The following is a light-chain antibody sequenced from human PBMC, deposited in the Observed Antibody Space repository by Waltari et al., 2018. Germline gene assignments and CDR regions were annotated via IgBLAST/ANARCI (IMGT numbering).Light chain of an antibody. V-gene: IGLV3-21*01. CDR3: QGWDSSTSHVV. CDR2: YDK. CDR1: NIASKS. J-gene: IGLJ2*01. Sequence: SYVLTQPPSVSVAPGMTARITCGGNNIASKSVHWYRQSPGRAPVLVIFYDKDRPERLPERFSGSNSGTTATLTISRVEAGDAADYYCQGWDSSTSHVVFGAGNKLTVL.